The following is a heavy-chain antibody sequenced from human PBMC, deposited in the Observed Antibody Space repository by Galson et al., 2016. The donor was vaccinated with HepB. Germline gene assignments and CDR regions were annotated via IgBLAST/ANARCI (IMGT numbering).Heavy chain of an antibody. CDR2: IWYDGSNK. CDR3: VRDGDYGGHSAGNYFDY. V-gene: IGHV3-33*01. J-gene: IGHJ4*02. D-gene: IGHD4-23*01. Sequence: SLRLSCAASGFTFSNYGMHWVRQAPGKGLEWVAIIWYDGSNKYYADYVKGRFTISRDNSKNTLYLQMNSLRAEDTAVYYCVRDGDYGGHSAGNYFDYWGQGTLVTVSS. CDR1: GFTFSNYG.